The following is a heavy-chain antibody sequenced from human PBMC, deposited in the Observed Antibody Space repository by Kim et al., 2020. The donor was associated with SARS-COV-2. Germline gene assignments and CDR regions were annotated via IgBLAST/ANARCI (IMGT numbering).Heavy chain of an antibody. D-gene: IGHD3-10*01. J-gene: IGHJ4*02. CDR3: ARDLYDSGSYGFDY. V-gene: IGHV3-11*05. Sequence: ADDVKGRFTMSRDNAQNSLYLQMNSLRAEDTAVYYCARDLYDSGSYGFDYWGQGTLVTVSS.